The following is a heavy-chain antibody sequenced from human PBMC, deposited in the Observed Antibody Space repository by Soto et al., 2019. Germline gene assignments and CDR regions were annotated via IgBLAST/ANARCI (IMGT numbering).Heavy chain of an antibody. J-gene: IGHJ4*02. D-gene: IGHD2-8*01. CDR1: GDTFSSYT. Sequence: QVQLVQSGAEVKKPGSSVKVSCKASGDTFSSYTISWARQAPGQGLEWMGRMNPILGIANYAQKFQGRVTITADKTTSTADMERSSLRSEDTALYACASPNHQRGSGGQFDFWGEGTLVTVSS. V-gene: IGHV1-69*02. CDR3: ASPNHQRGSGGQFDF. CDR2: MNPILGIA.